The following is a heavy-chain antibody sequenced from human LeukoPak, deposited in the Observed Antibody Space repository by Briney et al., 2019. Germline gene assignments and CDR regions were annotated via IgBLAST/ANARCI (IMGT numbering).Heavy chain of an antibody. CDR1: GGSISSYY. J-gene: IGHJ6*03. D-gene: IGHD3-9*01. CDR2: IYSSGST. V-gene: IGHV4-4*07. Sequence: SETLSLTCTVSGGSISSYYWSWIRQPAGKGLEWIGRIYSSGSTNYNPSLKSRVTMSVDTSKNQFSLKLSSVTAADTAVYYCARGEYYDILTGYYNWGYYYYMDVWGKGTTVTISS. CDR3: ARGEYYDILTGYYNWGYYYYMDV.